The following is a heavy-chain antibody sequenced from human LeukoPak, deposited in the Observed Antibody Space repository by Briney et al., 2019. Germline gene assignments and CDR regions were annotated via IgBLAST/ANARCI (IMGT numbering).Heavy chain of an antibody. D-gene: IGHD2-8*01. Sequence: SETLSLTCAVYGGSFSGYYWTWIRQSPGKGLEWIAEIIHSGRTNYNPSLENRVTISVDTPKKQFSLKLNSVTAADTAVYYCARGVVLMHYATFDSWGQGTLVTVSS. V-gene: IGHV4-34*12. CDR2: IIHSGRT. J-gene: IGHJ4*02. CDR1: GGSFSGYY. CDR3: ARGVVLMHYATFDS.